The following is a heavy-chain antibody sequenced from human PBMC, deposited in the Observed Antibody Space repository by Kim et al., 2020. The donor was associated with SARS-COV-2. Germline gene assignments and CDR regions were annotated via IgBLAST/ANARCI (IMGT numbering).Heavy chain of an antibody. CDR3: ARVVVVTATEYYFDY. V-gene: IGHV3-11*06. CDR1: GFTFSDYY. J-gene: IGHJ4*02. D-gene: IGHD2-21*02. Sequence: GGSLRLSCAASGFTFSDYYMSWIRQAPGKGLEWVSYISSSSSYTNYADSVKGRFTISRDNAKNSLYLQMNSLRAEDTAVYYCARVVVVTATEYYFDYWGQGTLVTVSS. CDR2: ISSSSSYT.